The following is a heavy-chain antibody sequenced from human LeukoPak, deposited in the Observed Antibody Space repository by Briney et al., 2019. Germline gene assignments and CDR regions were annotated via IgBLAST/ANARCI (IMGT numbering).Heavy chain of an antibody. CDR3: ARGKLLWFGESYYFDY. CDR2: IYYSGST. V-gene: IGHV4-39*07. CDR1: GGSISSSSYY. J-gene: IGHJ4*02. Sequence: PSETLSLTCTVSGGSISSSSYYWGWIRQPPGKGLEWIGSIYYSGSTYYNPSLKSRVTISVDTSKNQFSLKLSSVIAADTAVYYCARGKLLWFGESYYFDYWGQGTLVTVSS. D-gene: IGHD3-10*01.